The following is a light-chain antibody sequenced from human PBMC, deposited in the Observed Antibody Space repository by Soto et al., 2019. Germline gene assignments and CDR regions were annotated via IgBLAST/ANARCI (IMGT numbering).Light chain of an antibody. CDR2: SNN. CDR3: ATWDDSLSGRV. V-gene: IGLV1-47*01. Sequence: QSVLTQPPSASGTPGQRVTISCSGSSSNIGSNYVYWYQQLPGTAPKLLIYSNNKRPSGVPDRFSGSKSATSASLAISGLRSEDEADYHCATWDDSLSGRVFGGGTQLTVL. CDR1: SSNIGSNY. J-gene: IGLJ3*02.